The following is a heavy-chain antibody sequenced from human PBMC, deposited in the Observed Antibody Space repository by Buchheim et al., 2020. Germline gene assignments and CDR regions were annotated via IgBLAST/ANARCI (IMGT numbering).Heavy chain of an antibody. V-gene: IGHV3-33*06. CDR1: GFTFSSYG. J-gene: IGHJ6*02. CDR2: IWRDGSTK. CDR3: AKGGGSSGWYEGHYFYYGMDV. D-gene: IGHD6-19*01. Sequence: QVQLVESGGGVVLPGRSLRLSCAATGFTFSSYGMHWVRQAPGKGLEWVAIIWRDGSTKYYADSVKGRFTISRDNSKNTLYLQMDSLRAEDTAVYYCAKGGGSSGWYEGHYFYYGMDVWGQGTT.